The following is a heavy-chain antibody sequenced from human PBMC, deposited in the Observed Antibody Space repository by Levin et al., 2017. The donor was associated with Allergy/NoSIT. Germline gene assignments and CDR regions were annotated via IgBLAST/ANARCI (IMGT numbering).Heavy chain of an antibody. V-gene: IGHV3-7*01. CDR2: IKQDGSEK. J-gene: IGHJ3*02. Sequence: GGSLRLSCAASGFTFSSYWMSWVRQAPGKGLEWVANIKQDGSEKYYVDSVKGRFTISRDNAKNSLYLQMNSLRAEDTAVYYCASPTPKLELIFDSWGQGTMVTVSS. CDR1: GFTFSSYW. CDR3: ASPTPKLELIFDS. D-gene: IGHD1-7*01.